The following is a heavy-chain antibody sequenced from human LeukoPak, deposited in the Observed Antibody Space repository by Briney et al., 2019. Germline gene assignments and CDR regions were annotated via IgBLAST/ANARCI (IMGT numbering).Heavy chain of an antibody. D-gene: IGHD3-10*01. J-gene: IGHJ3*02. Sequence: SETLSLTCAVYGGSFSGYYWGWIRQPPGKGLEWIGEINHSGSTNYIPPLKSRVTISVDTSKNQFSLKLSSVTAADTAVYYCARGNYYGSGTLGAFDIWGQGTMVTVSS. CDR1: GGSFSGYY. V-gene: IGHV4-34*01. CDR3: ARGNYYGSGTLGAFDI. CDR2: INHSGST.